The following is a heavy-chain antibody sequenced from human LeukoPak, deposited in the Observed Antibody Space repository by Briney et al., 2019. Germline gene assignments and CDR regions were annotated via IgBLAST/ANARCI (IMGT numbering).Heavy chain of an antibody. CDR1: GYTFTSYG. D-gene: IGHD6-6*01. V-gene: IGHV1-18*01. J-gene: IGHJ5*02. CDR3: ARDQPLAARLNWFDP. CDR2: ISAYSTYNGNT. Sequence: ASVKVSCKASGYTFTSYGISWVRQAPGQGPEWMGWISAYSTYNGNTNYAQKFQGRVTMTTDTSTSTAYMELSSLRSEDTAVYYCARDQPLAARLNWFDPWGQGTLVTVSS.